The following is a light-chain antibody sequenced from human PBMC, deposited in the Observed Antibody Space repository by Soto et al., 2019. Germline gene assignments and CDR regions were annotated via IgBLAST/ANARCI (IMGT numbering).Light chain of an antibody. V-gene: IGKV1-5*03. J-gene: IGKJ1*01. Sequence: DIQMTQSPSTLSGSVGDRVTITCRASQTIISWLALYQQKPAKAPKLLIYKASTLKSGVPSRFSGSGSGTEFTLTISSLQPDDFATYYCQQFNTSPWTFGQGTKVDI. CDR3: QQFNTSPWT. CDR2: KAS. CDR1: QTIISW.